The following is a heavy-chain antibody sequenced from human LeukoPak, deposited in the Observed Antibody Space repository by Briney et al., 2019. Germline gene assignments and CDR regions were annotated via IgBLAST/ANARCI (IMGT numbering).Heavy chain of an antibody. Sequence: GGSLSLSCVASGFTFSAYVMAWVRQAPGKGLEWVAVISYDGSNKYYADSVKGRFTISRDNSKNTLYLQMNSLRAEDTAVYYCAKGGYYAFDYWGQGTLVTVSS. V-gene: IGHV3-30*18. CDR2: ISYDGSNK. D-gene: IGHD3-22*01. J-gene: IGHJ4*02. CDR1: GFTFSAYV. CDR3: AKGGYYAFDY.